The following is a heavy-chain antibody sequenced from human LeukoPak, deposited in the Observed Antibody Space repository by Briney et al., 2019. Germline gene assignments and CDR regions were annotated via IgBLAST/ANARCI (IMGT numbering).Heavy chain of an antibody. Sequence: ASVKVSCKASGYTFTGYYMHWVRQAPGQGLEWMGWINPNSGGTNFAQKFQGRVTMTRDTSISTAYMELSSLTSDDTAVYYCARGRFSGYGADWGQGTLVTVSS. J-gene: IGHJ4*02. D-gene: IGHD5-12*01. CDR2: INPNSGGT. V-gene: IGHV1-2*02. CDR3: ARGRFSGYGAD. CDR1: GYTFTGYY.